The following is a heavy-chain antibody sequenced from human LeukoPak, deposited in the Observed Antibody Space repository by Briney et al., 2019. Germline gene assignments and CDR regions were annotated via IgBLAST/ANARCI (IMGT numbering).Heavy chain of an antibody. CDR1: GGSISSSNW. CDR2: IYHSGST. J-gene: IGHJ4*02. Sequence: SGTLSLTCAVSGGSISSSNWWSWVRQPPGKGLEWIGEIYHSGSTNYNPSLKSRVTISVDTSKNQFSLKLSSVTAADTAVYYCASTSAMEENFDYWGQGTLVTVSS. D-gene: IGHD5-18*01. V-gene: IGHV4-4*02. CDR3: ASTSAMEENFDY.